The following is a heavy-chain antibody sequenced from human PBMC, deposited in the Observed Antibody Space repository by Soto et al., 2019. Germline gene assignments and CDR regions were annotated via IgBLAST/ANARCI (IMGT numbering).Heavy chain of an antibody. Sequence: SETLSLTCTVSGGSISSGGYYWSWIRQHPGKGLEWIGYIYYSGSTYYNPSLKSRVTISVDTSKNQFSLKLSSVTAADTAVYYCARSTGTADSDAKAFDIWGQGTMVTVSS. CDR1: GGSISSGGYY. CDR2: IYYSGST. CDR3: ARSTGTADSDAKAFDI. V-gene: IGHV4-31*03. D-gene: IGHD2-8*01. J-gene: IGHJ3*02.